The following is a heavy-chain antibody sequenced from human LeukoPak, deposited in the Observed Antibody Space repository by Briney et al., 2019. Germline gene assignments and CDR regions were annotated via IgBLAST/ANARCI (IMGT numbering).Heavy chain of an antibody. V-gene: IGHV4-4*07. CDR3: ARGAYYDIMTGYSPGTFDY. Sequence: SETLSLTCTVSGGSISIYYWSWIRQPAGKGLEWIGRIYTSGSTNYNPSLKSRVTISVDTSKNQFSLKLSSVTAADTAVYYCARGAYYDIMTGYSPGTFDYWGQGTLVTVSS. CDR2: IYTSGST. CDR1: GGSISIYY. J-gene: IGHJ4*02. D-gene: IGHD3-9*01.